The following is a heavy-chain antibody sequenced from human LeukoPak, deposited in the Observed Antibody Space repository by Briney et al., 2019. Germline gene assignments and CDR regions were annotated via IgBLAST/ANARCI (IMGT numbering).Heavy chain of an antibody. CDR3: ARDRRYCSGGSCYSFDY. Sequence: ASVKVSCKASGYTFTGYYMHWVRQAPGQGLEWMGRINPNSGGTNYAQKVQGRVTMTRDTSISTAYMELSRLRSDDTAVYYCARDRRYCSGGSCYSFDYWGQGTLVTVSS. CDR2: INPNSGGT. V-gene: IGHV1-2*06. CDR1: GYTFTGYY. D-gene: IGHD2-15*01. J-gene: IGHJ4*02.